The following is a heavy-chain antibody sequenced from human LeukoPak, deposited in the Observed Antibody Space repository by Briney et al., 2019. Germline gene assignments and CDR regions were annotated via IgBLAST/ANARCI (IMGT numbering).Heavy chain of an antibody. CDR3: ATFPRYCSGGSCRLDPFDY. CDR1: GYTLTELS. Sequence: GASVKVSCKVSGYTLTELSMHWVRQAPGKRLEWMGGLDPEDGETIYAQKFQGRVTMTEDTSTDTAYMELSSLRSEDTAVYYCATFPRYCSGGSCRLDPFDYWGQGTLVTVSS. D-gene: IGHD2-15*01. V-gene: IGHV1-24*01. CDR2: LDPEDGET. J-gene: IGHJ4*02.